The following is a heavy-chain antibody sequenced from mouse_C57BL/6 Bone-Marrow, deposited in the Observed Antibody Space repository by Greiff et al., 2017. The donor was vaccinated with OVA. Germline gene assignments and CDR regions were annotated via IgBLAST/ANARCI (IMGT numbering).Heavy chain of an antibody. J-gene: IGHJ2*01. V-gene: IGHV1-63*01. Sequence: VKLVESGAELVRPGTSVKMSCKASGYTFTNYWIGWAKQRPGHGLEWIGDIYPGGGYTNYNEKFKGKATLTADKSSSTAYMQFSSLTSEDSAIYYCARRDYYGSSFDYWGQGTTLTVSS. CDR2: IYPGGGYT. D-gene: IGHD1-1*01. CDR1: GYTFTNYW. CDR3: ARRDYYGSSFDY.